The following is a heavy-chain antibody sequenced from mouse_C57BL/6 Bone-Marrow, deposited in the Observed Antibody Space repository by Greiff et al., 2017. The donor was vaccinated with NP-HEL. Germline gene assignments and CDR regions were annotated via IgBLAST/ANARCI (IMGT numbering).Heavy chain of an antibody. CDR2: IWTGGGT. J-gene: IGHJ4*01. V-gene: IGHV2-9-1*01. CDR3: ARKSAGGYYYAMDY. Sequence: VQLQESGPGLVAPSQSLSITCTVSGFSLTSYAISWVRQPPGKGLEWLGVIWTGGGTNYNSALKSRLSISKDNSKSQVFLKMNSLQTDDTARYYCARKSAGGYYYAMDYWGQGTSVTVSS. CDR1: GFSLTSYA.